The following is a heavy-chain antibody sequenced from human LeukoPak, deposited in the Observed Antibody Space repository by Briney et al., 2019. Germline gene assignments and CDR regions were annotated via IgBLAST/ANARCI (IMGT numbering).Heavy chain of an antibody. Sequence: ASVKVSCKVSGYTLTELSMHWVRQAPGKGLEWMGGFDPEDGETIYAQKFQGRVTMTRNTSISTAYMELSSLRSEDTAVYYCARGYKPGYSSGWSIFDYWGQGTLVTVSS. J-gene: IGHJ4*02. V-gene: IGHV1-24*01. CDR2: FDPEDGET. CDR3: ARGYKPGYSSGWSIFDY. D-gene: IGHD6-19*01. CDR1: GYTLTELS.